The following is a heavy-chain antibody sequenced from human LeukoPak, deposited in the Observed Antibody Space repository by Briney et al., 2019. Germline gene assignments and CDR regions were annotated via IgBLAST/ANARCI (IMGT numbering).Heavy chain of an antibody. Sequence: PGGSLRLSCAASGFTFSDYNMNWVRQAPGKGLEWVALIQDDGATTNYVDSVRGRFTISRDNSKSTVYLQMNSLKPDDTAVYYCATQSITLVVVISPFDYWGQGTLVTVSS. CDR2: IQDDGATT. CDR1: GFTFSDYN. D-gene: IGHD3-22*01. J-gene: IGHJ4*02. V-gene: IGHV3-30*02. CDR3: ATQSITLVVVISPFDY.